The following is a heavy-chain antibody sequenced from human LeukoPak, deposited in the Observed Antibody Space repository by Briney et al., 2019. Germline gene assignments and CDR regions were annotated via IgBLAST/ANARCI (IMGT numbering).Heavy chain of an antibody. Sequence: SVKVSCKASGGTFSSYAISWVRQAPGQGLEWMGRIIPILGIANYAQKFQGRVTITADKSTSTAYMELSSLRSEDTAVYYCATGSGYYDSSGYYDAFDIWGQGTMVTVSS. CDR3: ATGSGYYDSSGYYDAFDI. D-gene: IGHD3-22*01. CDR1: GGTFSSYA. J-gene: IGHJ3*02. V-gene: IGHV1-69*04. CDR2: IIPILGIA.